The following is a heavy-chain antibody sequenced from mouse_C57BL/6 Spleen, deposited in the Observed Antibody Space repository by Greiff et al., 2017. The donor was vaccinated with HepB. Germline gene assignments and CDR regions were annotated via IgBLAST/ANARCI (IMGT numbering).Heavy chain of an antibody. CDR1: GFTFSDAW. Sequence: EVKLQESGGGLVQPGGSMKLSCAASGFTFSDAWMDWVRQSPEKGLEWVAEIRNKANNHATYYAESVKGRFTISRDDSKSSDYLQMNSLRAEDTGIYYCTSSSYYYGSWFAYWGQGTLVTVSA. CDR2: IRNKANNHAT. V-gene: IGHV6-6*01. CDR3: TSSSYYYGSWFAY. J-gene: IGHJ3*01. D-gene: IGHD1-1*01.